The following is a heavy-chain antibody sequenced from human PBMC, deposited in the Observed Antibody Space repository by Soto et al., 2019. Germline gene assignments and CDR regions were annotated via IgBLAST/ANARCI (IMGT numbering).Heavy chain of an antibody. D-gene: IGHD2-15*01. CDR3: AAYCSGGSCYDYGAFDI. CDR1: GFTFTSSA. Sequence: GASVKVSCKASGFTFTSSAMQWVRQARGQRLEWIGWIVVGSGNTNYAQKFQERVTITRDMSTSTAYMELSGLGSEDTAVYYCAAYCSGGSCYDYGAFDIWGQGTMVTVS. J-gene: IGHJ3*02. CDR2: IVVGSGNT. V-gene: IGHV1-58*02.